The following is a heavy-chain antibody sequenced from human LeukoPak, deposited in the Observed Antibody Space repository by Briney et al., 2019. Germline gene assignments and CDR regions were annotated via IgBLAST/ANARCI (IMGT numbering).Heavy chain of an antibody. CDR3: ARVYELREEDYYYYYMDV. CDR1: GFTFSSYS. J-gene: IGHJ6*03. D-gene: IGHD5/OR15-5a*01. Sequence: KSGGSLRLSCAASGFTFSSYSMNWVRQAPGKGLEWVSSISSSSSYIYYADSVKGRFTISRDNAKNTLYLQMNSLRAEDTALYYCARVYELREEDYYYYYMDVWGKGTTVTVSS. CDR2: ISSSSSYI. V-gene: IGHV3-21*04.